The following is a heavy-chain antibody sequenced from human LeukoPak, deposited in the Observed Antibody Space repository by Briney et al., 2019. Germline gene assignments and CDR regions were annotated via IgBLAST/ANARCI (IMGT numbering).Heavy chain of an antibody. J-gene: IGHJ3*02. CDR1: GFTFSSYG. CDR2: IRYDGSNK. D-gene: IGHD1-1*01. V-gene: IGHV3-30*02. CDR3: ARAWNDAFDI. Sequence: GGSLRLSCAASGFTFSSYGMHWVRQAPGKGLEWVAFIRYDGSNKYYADSVKGRFTISRDNSKNTLYLQMNSLRAEDTAVYCCARAWNDAFDIWGQGTMVTVSS.